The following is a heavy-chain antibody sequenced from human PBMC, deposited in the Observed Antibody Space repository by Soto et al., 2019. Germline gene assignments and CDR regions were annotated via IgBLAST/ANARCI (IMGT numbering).Heavy chain of an antibody. CDR3: PRDGLTPIYYYYGRXV. V-gene: IGHV6-1*01. J-gene: IGHJ6*02. D-gene: IGHD3-9*01. CDR1: GDSVSINSAA. Sequence: SKNLSLTCAISGDSVSINSAAWNWIRQSPSRGLEWLGRKYYTYKWYNEYAVSVKSRITINPDTSKNQFSLQLNSVTHEDTAVYYCPRDGLTPIYYYYGRXVWGQGKTGTVSS. CDR2: KYYTYKWYN.